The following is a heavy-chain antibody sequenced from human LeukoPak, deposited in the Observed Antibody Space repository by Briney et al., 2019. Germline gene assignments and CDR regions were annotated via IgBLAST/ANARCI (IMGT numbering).Heavy chain of an antibody. CDR3: ASFFDRISEDYFDY. D-gene: IGHD2-21*01. CDR1: GGTYSSYA. Sequence: SVKLSCKASGGTYSSYAISWVRQAPGQGLEWMGGIIPIFGTANYAQKFQGRVTITADESTSTAYTELSSLRSEDTAVYYCASFFDRISEDYFDYWGQGTLVTVSS. CDR2: IIPIFGTA. J-gene: IGHJ4*02. V-gene: IGHV1-69*01.